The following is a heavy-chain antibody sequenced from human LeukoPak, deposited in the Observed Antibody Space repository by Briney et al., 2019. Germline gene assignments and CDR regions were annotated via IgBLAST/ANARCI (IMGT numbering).Heavy chain of an antibody. CDR1: GGTFSSYA. CDR2: IIPIFGTA. CDR3: VRTVLTIFGVPIMEYFDY. D-gene: IGHD3-3*01. V-gene: IGHV1-69*05. J-gene: IGHJ4*02. Sequence: SVKVSCKASGGTFSSYAISWVRQAPGQGLEWMGGIIPIFGTANYAQKFQGRVTITTDESTSTAYMELSSLRSEDTAVYYCVRTVLTIFGVPIMEYFDYWGQGTLVTVSS.